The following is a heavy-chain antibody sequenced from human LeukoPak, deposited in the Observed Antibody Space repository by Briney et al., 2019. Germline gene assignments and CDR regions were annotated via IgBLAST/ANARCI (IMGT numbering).Heavy chain of an antibody. Sequence: SETLSLTCAVYGGSFSGYYWSWIRQPPGKGLEWIGQINHSGSTNYNPSLKSRVTISVDTSKNQFSLKLRSVTAADTAVHYCARANIREHYPWIFAFDIWGQGTMVTVSS. J-gene: IGHJ3*02. CDR2: INHSGST. CDR1: GGSFSGYY. D-gene: IGHD1-26*01. CDR3: ARANIREHYPWIFAFDI. V-gene: IGHV4-34*01.